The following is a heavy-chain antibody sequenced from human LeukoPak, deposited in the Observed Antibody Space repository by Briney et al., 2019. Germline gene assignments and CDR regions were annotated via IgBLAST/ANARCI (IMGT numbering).Heavy chain of an antibody. J-gene: IGHJ4*02. D-gene: IGHD5-18*01. CDR1: GGTFSSYA. Sequence: SVKVSCKASGGTFSSYAISWVRQAPGQGLEWMGGIIPIFGTANCAQKFQGRVTITADESTSTAYMELSSLRSEDTAVYYCALNPYTAMVFDYWGQGTLVTVSS. CDR2: IIPIFGTA. CDR3: ALNPYTAMVFDY. V-gene: IGHV1-69*13.